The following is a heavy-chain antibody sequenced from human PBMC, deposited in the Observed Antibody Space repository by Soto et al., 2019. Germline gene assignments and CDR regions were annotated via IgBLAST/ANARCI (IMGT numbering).Heavy chain of an antibody. J-gene: IGHJ4*02. V-gene: IGHV4-34*01. Sequence: SETLSLTCAVYGGSFSGYYWSWIRQPPGKGLEWIGEINHSGSTNYNPSLKSRVTISVDTSKNQFSLKLSSVTAADTAVYYCARAHRGYDFWSGSTPKYYFDYWGQGTLVTVSS. CDR3: ARAHRGYDFWSGSTPKYYFDY. CDR1: GGSFSGYY. D-gene: IGHD3-3*01. CDR2: INHSGST.